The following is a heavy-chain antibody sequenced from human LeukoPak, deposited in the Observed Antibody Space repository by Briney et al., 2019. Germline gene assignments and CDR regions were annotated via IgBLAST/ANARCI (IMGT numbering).Heavy chain of an antibody. J-gene: IGHJ4*02. CDR1: GFTFSNYG. CDR2: INPEGSEK. Sequence: GSLRLSCAASGFTFSNYGMSWVRQAPGKGLEWVASINPEGSEKYSADSVKGRFTISRDNAKNSLYLQMDSLRVEDTAFYYCARDLAYSRLDYWGQGMLVTVSS. V-gene: IGHV3-7*01. D-gene: IGHD5-18*01. CDR3: ARDLAYSRLDY.